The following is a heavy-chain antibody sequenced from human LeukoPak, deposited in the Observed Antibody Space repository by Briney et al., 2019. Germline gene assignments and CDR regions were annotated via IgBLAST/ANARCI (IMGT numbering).Heavy chain of an antibody. Sequence: PSETLSLTCTVSGGSISSGGYYWSWIRQHPGKGLEWIGYIYYSGSTYYNPSLKSRVTISVDTSKNQFSLKLSSVTAADTAVYFRGKSIVVITTSRPIFELWGQGTLVTVSS. V-gene: IGHV4-31*03. J-gene: IGHJ4*02. CDR3: GKSIVVITTSRPIFEL. CDR2: IYYSGST. D-gene: IGHD3-22*01. CDR1: GGSISSGGYY.